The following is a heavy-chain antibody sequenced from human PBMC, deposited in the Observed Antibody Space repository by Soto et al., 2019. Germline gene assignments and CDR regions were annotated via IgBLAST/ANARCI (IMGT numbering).Heavy chain of an antibody. J-gene: IGHJ4*02. V-gene: IGHV3-11*01. CDR1: GFTFSDYS. CDR3: ARDLGYYDSSGYFDY. CDR2: ISSSGSII. D-gene: IGHD3-22*01. Sequence: PVGSLRLSCAASGFTFSDYSMSWIRQAPGKGLEWVSYISSSGSIIYYADSVKGRFTISRDNAKNSLYLQMNSLRAEDTAVYYCARDLGYYDSSGYFDYWGQGTLVTVSS.